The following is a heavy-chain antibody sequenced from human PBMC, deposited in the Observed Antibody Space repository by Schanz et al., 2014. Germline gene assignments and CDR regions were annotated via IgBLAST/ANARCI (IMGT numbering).Heavy chain of an antibody. CDR2: MNPNSGNP. Sequence: QVQLVQSGAEVKKPGASVKVSCKASGYTFTSYGINWVRQAPGQGLEWLGWMNPNSGNPGFAQKFRGRVTMTRNTSMSTAYIELHILTSEDTAVYYCSKDKQGSRSDDSWGQGTLVTVSS. CDR3: SKDKQGSRSDDS. D-gene: IGHD2-15*01. CDR1: GYTFTSYG. V-gene: IGHV1-8*02. J-gene: IGHJ5*01.